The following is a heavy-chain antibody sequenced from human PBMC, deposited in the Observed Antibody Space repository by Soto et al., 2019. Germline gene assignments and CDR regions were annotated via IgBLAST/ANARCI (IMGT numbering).Heavy chain of an antibody. CDR1: GGTFSSYA. D-gene: IGHD3-10*01. J-gene: IGHJ6*02. V-gene: IGHV1-69*12. CDR3: ASSSGGICWYYYGMDV. Sequence: QVQLVQSGAEVKKPGSSVKVSCKASGGTFSSYAISWVRQAPGQGLEWMGGIIPIFGTAKYAQKFQGRVTSTADESTSKAEMELSSLRSADTPGYYCASSSGGICWYYYGMDVWGQGTTVTVSS. CDR2: IIPIFGTA.